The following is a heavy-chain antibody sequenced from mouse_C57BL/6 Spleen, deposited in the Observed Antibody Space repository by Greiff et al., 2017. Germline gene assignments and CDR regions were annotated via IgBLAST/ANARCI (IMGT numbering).Heavy chain of an antibody. V-gene: IGHV1-76*01. J-gene: IGHJ3*01. D-gene: IGHD2-4*01. CDR2: IYPGSGNT. Sequence: VQLQESGAELVRPGASVKLSCKASGYTFTDYYINWVKQRPGQGLEWIARIYPGSGNTYYNEKFKGKATLTAEKSSSTAYMQLSSLTSEDSAVYFCARSCDYDLAWFAYWGQGTLVTVSA. CDR3: ARSCDYDLAWFAY. CDR1: GYTFTDYY.